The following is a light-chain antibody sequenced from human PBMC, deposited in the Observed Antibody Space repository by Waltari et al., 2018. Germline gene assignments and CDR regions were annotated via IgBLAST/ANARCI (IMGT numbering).Light chain of an antibody. V-gene: IGKV3-20*01. J-gene: IGKJ1*01. CDR3: QQYGSPWT. CDR2: GAS. Sequence: EIVLTQSPSTLYLSPGERATLSCRASQSVSSSYLAWYQQKPGQAHRLLIYGASSRATGIPDRFSGSGSGTDFTLTISRLEPEDFAVYYCQQYGSPWTFGQGTKVEIK. CDR1: QSVSSSY.